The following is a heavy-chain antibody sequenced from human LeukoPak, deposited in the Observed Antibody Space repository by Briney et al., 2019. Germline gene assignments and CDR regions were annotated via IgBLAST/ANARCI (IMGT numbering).Heavy chain of an antibody. D-gene: IGHD3-10*01. CDR3: ARGGAITVVRGIIYGLDV. V-gene: IGHV3-53*04. J-gene: IGHJ6*02. CDR2: IYSGGNT. CDR1: GFTFSSYA. Sequence: GGSLRLSCAASGFTFSSYAMSWVRQAPGKGLEWVSVIYSGGNTYYADSVKGRFTISRHNSRNTVCLQMNSLRAEDTAIYYCARGGAITVVRGIIYGLDVWGQGTTVTVSS.